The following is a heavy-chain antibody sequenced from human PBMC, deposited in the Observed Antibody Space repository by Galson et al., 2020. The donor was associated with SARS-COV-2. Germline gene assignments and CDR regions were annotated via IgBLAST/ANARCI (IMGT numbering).Heavy chain of an antibody. J-gene: IGHJ4*02. CDR2: IGWNSGTL. CDR3: AKDIKAAPYYDFDY. V-gene: IGHV3-9*01. Sequence: GGSLRLSRAASGFKFDDYAMHWVRQTPGKGLEWVAGIGWNSGTLTYADSMKGRFTISRDNAKNSLYLQMNSLRGDDTALYYCAKDIKAAPYYDFDYWGQGALVTVSS. CDR1: GFKFDDYA. D-gene: IGHD3-3*01.